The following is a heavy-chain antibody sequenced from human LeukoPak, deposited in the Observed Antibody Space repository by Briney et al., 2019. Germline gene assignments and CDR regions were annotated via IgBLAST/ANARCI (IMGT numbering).Heavy chain of an antibody. Sequence: ASVKVSCKASGGTFSSYAISWVRQAPGQGLEWMGGIIPIFGTANYAQKFQGRVTITADESTSTAYMELSSLRSEDTAVYYCARAMLLTTSTVTAAFDIWGQGTMVTVSS. D-gene: IGHD4-11*01. V-gene: IGHV1-69*13. CDR2: IIPIFGTA. J-gene: IGHJ3*02. CDR1: GGTFSSYA. CDR3: ARAMLLTTSTVTAAFDI.